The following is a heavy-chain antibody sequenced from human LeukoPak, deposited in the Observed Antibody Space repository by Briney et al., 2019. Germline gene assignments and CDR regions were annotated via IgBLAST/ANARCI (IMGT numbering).Heavy chain of an antibody. CDR3: ARDDIVVVPAPIGGLDY. D-gene: IGHD2-2*01. CDR2: ISAYNGNT. J-gene: IGHJ4*02. Sequence: ASVKVSCKASGYTFTSCGISWVRQAPGQGLEWMGWISAYNGNTNYAQKLQGRVTMTTDTSTSTAYMELRSLRSNDTAVYYCARDDIVVVPAPIGGLDYWGQGTLVTVSS. V-gene: IGHV1-18*01. CDR1: GYTFTSCG.